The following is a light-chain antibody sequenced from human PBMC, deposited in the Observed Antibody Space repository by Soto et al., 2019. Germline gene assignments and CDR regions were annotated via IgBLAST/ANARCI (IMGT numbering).Light chain of an antibody. Sequence: VLTQSPATLSLSPGERATLSCRASENVRTFVDWYQQKPGQAPRLLIYGASNRATDIPARFSGSGSGTDSTLTISNLEPEDFAVYYCQQHSHWPPWTFGQGTKVDI. CDR1: ENVRTF. J-gene: IGKJ1*01. V-gene: IGKV3-11*01. CDR2: GAS. CDR3: QQHSHWPPWT.